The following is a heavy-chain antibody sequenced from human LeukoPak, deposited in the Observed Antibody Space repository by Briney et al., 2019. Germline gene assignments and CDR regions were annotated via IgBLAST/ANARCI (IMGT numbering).Heavy chain of an antibody. D-gene: IGHD1-26*01. CDR1: GFTFSNSA. J-gene: IGHJ4*02. Sequence: SVKVSCKASGFTFSNSAIQWVRQARGQRLEWIGWIIVGSGKTHYAQNLQERITITRDMSTNTAYMELSSLRPEDTAVYYCAAELYSGSYGRCCSFAFWGQGTQVTVSS. CDR2: IIVGSGKT. CDR3: AAELYSGSYGRCCSFAF. V-gene: IGHV1-58*02.